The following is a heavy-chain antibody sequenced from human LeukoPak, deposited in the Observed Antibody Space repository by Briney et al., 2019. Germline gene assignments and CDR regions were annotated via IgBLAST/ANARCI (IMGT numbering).Heavy chain of an antibody. V-gene: IGHV3-53*01. CDR3: ARRFHSSGPHSHFEY. CDR1: GFTFSDYY. CDR2: IYSGGNT. D-gene: IGHD6-25*01. Sequence: PGGSLRLSCAASGFTFSDYYMSWVRQAVGKGLEWVSIIYSGGNTYYADSVKGRFTISRDNSKNALYLQMNSLRAEDTAVYYCARRFHSSGPHSHFEYWGQEPWSPSPQ. J-gene: IGHJ4*01.